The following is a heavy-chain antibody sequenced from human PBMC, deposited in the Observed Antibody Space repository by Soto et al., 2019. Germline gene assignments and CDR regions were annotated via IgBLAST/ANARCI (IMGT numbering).Heavy chain of an antibody. CDR1: GGTFSSYA. J-gene: IGHJ4*02. CDR3: ARDQGGYNYNFDY. D-gene: IGHD5-12*01. CDR2: IIPTFGTA. Sequence: SVKVSCKASGGTFSSYAISWLRQAPGQGLEWMGGIIPTFGTANYAQKFQGRVTITADESTSTAYMELSSLRSEDTAVYYCARDQGGYNYNFDYWGQGTLVTVSS. V-gene: IGHV1-69*13.